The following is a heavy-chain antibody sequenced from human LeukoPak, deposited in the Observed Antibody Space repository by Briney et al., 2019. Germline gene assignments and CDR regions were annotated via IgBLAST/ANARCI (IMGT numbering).Heavy chain of an antibody. CDR1: GFTFSSYG. Sequence: PGGSLRLSCAASGFTFSSYGMHWVRQAPGKGLEWVAVISYDGSNKYYAASVKGRFTISRDNSKNTLYLQMNSLRAEDTAVYYCAKDQRNGWFGELSHWGQGTLVTVSS. J-gene: IGHJ4*02. V-gene: IGHV3-30*18. CDR2: ISYDGSNK. CDR3: AKDQRNGWFGELSH. D-gene: IGHD3-10*01.